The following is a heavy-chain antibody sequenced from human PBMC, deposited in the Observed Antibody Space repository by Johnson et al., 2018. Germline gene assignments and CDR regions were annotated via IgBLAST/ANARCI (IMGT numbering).Heavy chain of an antibody. V-gene: IGHV3-30*03. Sequence: QVQLVQSGGGVVQPGRSLRLSCAASGFTFSNYGMHWVRQSPGKGLEWVAVISYDGSNKYYADSVKGRFTISRDNSKNTLYLQMNTLWAGDTAVYYCARETSSPPGGYYMDVRGKGTTVTVS. D-gene: IGHD3-16*01. CDR2: ISYDGSNK. CDR3: ARETSSPPGGYYMDV. CDR1: GFTFSNYG. J-gene: IGHJ6*03.